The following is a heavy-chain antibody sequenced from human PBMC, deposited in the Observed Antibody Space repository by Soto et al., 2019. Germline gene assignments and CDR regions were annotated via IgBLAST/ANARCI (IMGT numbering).Heavy chain of an antibody. CDR1: GGSISSGDYY. D-gene: IGHD6-13*01. Sequence: QVQLQESGPGLVKPSQTLSLTCTVSGGSISSGDYYWSWIRQPPGKGLEWIGYIYYSGSTHYNPSPKSQVTISVDTSKNQFSLKLISVTAADTAVYYCARERPDGSRLDPWGQGTLVTVSS. CDR2: IYYSGST. J-gene: IGHJ5*02. CDR3: ARERPDGSRLDP. V-gene: IGHV4-30-4*01.